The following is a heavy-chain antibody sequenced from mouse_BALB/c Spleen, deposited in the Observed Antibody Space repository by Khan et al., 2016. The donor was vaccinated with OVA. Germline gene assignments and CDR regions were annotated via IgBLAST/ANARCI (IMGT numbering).Heavy chain of an antibody. CDR2: ICSGGST. V-gene: IGHV2-2*03. CDR3: ARNDDYDEGLTY. D-gene: IGHD2-4*01. J-gene: IGHJ3*01. CDR1: GFSLTSYG. Sequence: VQLQESGPGLVQPSQSLSINCTVSGFSLTSYGVHWVRQSPGKGLEWLGVICSGGSTDYNEAFISRLSIFKDNSKSQVFFKMNSLKSNDTAIYYCARNDDYDEGLTYWGQGTLVTVS.